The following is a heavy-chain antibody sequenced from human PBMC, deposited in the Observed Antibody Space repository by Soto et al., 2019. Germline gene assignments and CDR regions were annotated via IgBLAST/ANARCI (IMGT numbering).Heavy chain of an antibody. CDR1: GYTFTSYG. CDR2: ISAHNGNT. J-gene: IGHJ5*02. Sequence: GASVKVSCKASGYTFTSYGISWARQAPGQGLEWVGWISAHNGNTNYAQKPQGRVTMTTDTSTSTDYMELRSLRSGDTAVDYCARRSGIAASGNWFDPWGQGTLVTVSS. V-gene: IGHV1-18*01. CDR3: ARRSGIAASGNWFDP. D-gene: IGHD6-13*01.